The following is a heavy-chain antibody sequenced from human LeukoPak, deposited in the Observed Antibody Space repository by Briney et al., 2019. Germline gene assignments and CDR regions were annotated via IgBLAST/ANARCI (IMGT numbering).Heavy chain of an antibody. V-gene: IGHV1-8*03. CDR1: GYTFTSYD. Sequence: ASVKVSYKASGYTFTSYDINWVRQAPGQGLEWMGWMNPNSGNTGYAQKFQGRVTITRNTSISTAYMELSSLRSEDTAVYYCARGSFGIQLGYYMDVWGKGTTVTVSS. D-gene: IGHD5-18*01. CDR3: ARGSFGIQLGYYMDV. J-gene: IGHJ6*03. CDR2: MNPNSGNT.